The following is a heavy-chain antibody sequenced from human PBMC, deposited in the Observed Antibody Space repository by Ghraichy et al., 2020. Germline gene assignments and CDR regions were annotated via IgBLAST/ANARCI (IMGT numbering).Heavy chain of an antibody. CDR1: GFTFSDAW. CDR3: PTDLPGSSGYSFDY. Sequence: GGSLRLSCAASGFTFSDAWMSWVRQAPGKGLEWVGRIKLKSSGEEPDYAAPVKGRFTIASDDSRDTLFLEMTSLKIEDTAVYFCPTDLPGSSGYSFDYCGQGTLLTVSS. J-gene: IGHJ4*02. V-gene: IGHV3-15*01. CDR2: IKLKSSGEEP. D-gene: IGHD3-22*01.